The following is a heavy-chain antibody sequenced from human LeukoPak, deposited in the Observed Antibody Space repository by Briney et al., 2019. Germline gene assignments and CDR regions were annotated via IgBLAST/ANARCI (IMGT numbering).Heavy chain of an antibody. J-gene: IGHJ4*02. Sequence: ASVKVSCKASGYTFTSYDINWVRQATGQGLEWMGWTNPNSGNTGYAQKFQGRVTMTRNTSISTAYMELSSLRSEDTAVYYCARASGSSAVPFDYWGQGTLVTVSS. CDR1: GYTFTSYD. CDR2: TNPNSGNT. D-gene: IGHD3-10*01. V-gene: IGHV1-8*01. CDR3: ARASGSSAVPFDY.